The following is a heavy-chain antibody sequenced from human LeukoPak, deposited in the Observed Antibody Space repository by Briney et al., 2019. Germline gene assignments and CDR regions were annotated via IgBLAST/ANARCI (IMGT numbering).Heavy chain of an antibody. J-gene: IGHJ4*02. CDR1: GITLSNYG. V-gene: IGHV3-23*01. CDR3: AKRGVVIRVILVGFHKEAYYFDS. Sequence: GGPLRLSGAVSGITLSNYGMSLVRQAPGKGLEWVAGISDSGGSTNYADSVKGRFTISRDNPKNTLYLQMNSLRAGDTAVYFCAKRGVVIRVILVGFHKEAYYFDSWGQGALVTVSS. D-gene: IGHD3-22*01. CDR2: ISDSGGST.